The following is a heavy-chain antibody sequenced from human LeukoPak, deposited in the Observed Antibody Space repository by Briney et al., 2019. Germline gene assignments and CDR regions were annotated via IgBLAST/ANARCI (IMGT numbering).Heavy chain of an antibody. J-gene: IGHJ4*02. V-gene: IGHV4-31*03. D-gene: IGHD3-10*01. CDR1: GGSISSSSYY. CDR2: IYYSGST. Sequence: SETLSLTCTVSGGSISSSSYYWGWIRQPPGKGLEWIGYIYYSGSTYYNPSLKSRVTISVDTSKNQFSLKLSSVTAADTAVYYCARDSHGSGSYYKGGFDYWGQGTLVTVSS. CDR3: ARDSHGSGSYYKGGFDY.